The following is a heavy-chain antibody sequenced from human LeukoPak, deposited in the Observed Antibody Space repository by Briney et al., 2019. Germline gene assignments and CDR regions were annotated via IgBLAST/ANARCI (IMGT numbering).Heavy chain of an antibody. J-gene: IGHJ6*03. Sequence: GGSLRLSCAASGFTFSDYYMSWIRQAPGKGLEWVSYDSSGSSTIYYADSVKGRFTVSRDNGKRSLYLHMNSLRAEDTALYYCARVYELREEDYYYYYMDVWGKGTTVTVSS. CDR3: ARVYELREEDYYYYYMDV. CDR1: GFTFSDYY. V-gene: IGHV3-11*01. CDR2: DSSGSSTI. D-gene: IGHD5/OR15-5a*01.